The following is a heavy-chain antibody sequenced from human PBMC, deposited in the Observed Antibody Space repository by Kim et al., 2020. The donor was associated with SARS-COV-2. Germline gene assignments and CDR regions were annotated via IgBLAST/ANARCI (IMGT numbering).Heavy chain of an antibody. J-gene: IGHJ4*02. V-gene: IGHV4-39*02. CDR2: INYSGRA. CDR1: GGSIISNDYY. Sequence: SETLSLSCTVSGGSIISNDYYWGWIRQPPGKGLEWIGTINYSGRANYNPSLKSRVSMSVDTSKNHFSLKLSSVTAADTAVYYCAKYYYDSSGPWGFNFWGQGTLFTVSS. D-gene: IGHD3-22*01. CDR3: AKYYYDSSGPWGFNF.